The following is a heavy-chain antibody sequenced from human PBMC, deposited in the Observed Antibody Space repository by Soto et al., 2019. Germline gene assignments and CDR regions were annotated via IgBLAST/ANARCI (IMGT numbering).Heavy chain of an antibody. CDR3: ARTAAFNWFDP. CDR2: ISYDGSNK. Sequence: TGGSLRLSCADSGLSFSSYGMRWVRQAPGKGLEWVAVISYDGSNKYYADSVKGRFTISRDNSKNTLYLQMNSLRAEDTAVYYCARTAAFNWFDPWGQGTLVTVS. J-gene: IGHJ5*02. CDR1: GLSFSSYG. D-gene: IGHD2-2*01. V-gene: IGHV3-30*03.